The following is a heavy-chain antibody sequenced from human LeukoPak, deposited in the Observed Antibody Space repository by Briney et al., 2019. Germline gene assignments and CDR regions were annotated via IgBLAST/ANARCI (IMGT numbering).Heavy chain of an antibody. D-gene: IGHD1-7*01. Sequence: GTSLRLSCAASGLLPNAFAMHWVRQAPGKGLEWVAVLSSDGRDIFYTGSVKGRFTISRDNSKNTLYLQMNSLRADDTAVYYCAKAPHSELLLIDFWGQGTLVTVSS. V-gene: IGHV3-30*18. CDR2: LSSDGRDI. CDR1: GLLPNAFA. J-gene: IGHJ4*02. CDR3: AKAPHSELLLIDF.